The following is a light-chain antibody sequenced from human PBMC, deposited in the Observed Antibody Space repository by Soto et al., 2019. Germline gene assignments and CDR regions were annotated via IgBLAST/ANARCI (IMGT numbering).Light chain of an antibody. J-gene: IGKJ3*01. Sequence: DIVLTQSPDSLAVSLGERATINCRSSQSVLNSSNNKNNLAWYQHKPGQPPKLLISWASNRESGVPDRFSGIGSATVFTLPISSLQADDVAVYFCQQYYSIPRTFVPGTKVEIK. CDR2: WAS. CDR1: QSVLNSSNNKNN. V-gene: IGKV4-1*01. CDR3: QQYYSIPRT.